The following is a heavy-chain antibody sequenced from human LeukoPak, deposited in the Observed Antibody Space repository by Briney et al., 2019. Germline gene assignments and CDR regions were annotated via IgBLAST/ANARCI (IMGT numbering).Heavy chain of an antibody. CDR1: GYTFTGYY. D-gene: IGHD6-19*01. V-gene: IGHV1-2*02. Sequence: ASVKVSCKASGYTFTGYYMYWVRQAPGQGLEWMGWINPNSGGTNYAQKFQGRVTMTRDTSISTAYMELSWLRSDDTAVYYCAREGIAVADTNWFDPWGQGTLVTVSS. CDR2: INPNSGGT. CDR3: AREGIAVADTNWFDP. J-gene: IGHJ5*02.